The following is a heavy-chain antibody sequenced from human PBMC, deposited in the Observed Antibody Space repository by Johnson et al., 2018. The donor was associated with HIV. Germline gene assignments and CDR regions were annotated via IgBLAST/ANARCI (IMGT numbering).Heavy chain of an antibody. CDR3: ARIQYNFWSDPDAFDI. Sequence: MQLVESGGGLVQPGGSLRLSCAASGFTVSSNYMSWVRQAPGKGLEWVSVIYSGGSTYYAASVKGRFTISRDNSKNTLYLQMNSLRAEDTAVYYCARIQYNFWSDPDAFDIWGQGTIVIVSS. D-gene: IGHD3-3*01. CDR2: IYSGGST. V-gene: IGHV3-66*01. CDR1: GFTVSSNY. J-gene: IGHJ3*02.